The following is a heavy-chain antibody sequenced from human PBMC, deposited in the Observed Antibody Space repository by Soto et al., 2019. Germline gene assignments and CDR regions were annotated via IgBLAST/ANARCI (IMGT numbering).Heavy chain of an antibody. CDR1: GGSISSGCYY. Sequence: SETLSLTCTVSGGSISSGCYYWSWLRQPPGKGLEWIGYIYYSGSTNYNPSLKSRVTISVDTSKNQFSLKLSSVTAADTAVYYCARRYSSAFDIWGQGTMVTVSS. D-gene: IGHD6-13*01. V-gene: IGHV4-61*01. CDR3: ARRYSSAFDI. J-gene: IGHJ3*02. CDR2: IYYSGST.